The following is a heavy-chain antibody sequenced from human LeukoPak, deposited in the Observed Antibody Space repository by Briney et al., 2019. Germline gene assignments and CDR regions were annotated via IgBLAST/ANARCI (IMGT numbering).Heavy chain of an antibody. J-gene: IGHJ4*02. CDR1: GGSISSYY. CDR3: ASDMEITGGSFDY. CDR2: IYTSGST. Sequence: SETLSLTCTVSGGSISSYYWRWIRQPAGKGLEWIGRIYTSGSTNYNPSLKSRVTMSVDTSKNQFSLKLSSVTAADTAVYYCASDMEITGGSFDYWGQGTLVTVSS. D-gene: IGHD2-8*02. V-gene: IGHV4-4*07.